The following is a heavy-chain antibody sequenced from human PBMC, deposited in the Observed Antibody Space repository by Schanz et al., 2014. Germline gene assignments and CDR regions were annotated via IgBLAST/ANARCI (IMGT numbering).Heavy chain of an antibody. CDR3: ATPPPAYTTNWYTYSFVY. CDR2: ISANGGST. V-gene: IGHV3-23*04. CDR1: GFAFSNYA. Sequence: EVQVVESGGCLVQPWGSLRLSCAASGFAFSNYAMNWVRQAPGKGLEWVSGISANGGSTHYADSVKGRFTISRDNSKNTLYLQMNSLGVEDTAVYYCATPPPAYTTNWYTYSFVYWGQGTLVTVSS. J-gene: IGHJ4*02. D-gene: IGHD3-16*01.